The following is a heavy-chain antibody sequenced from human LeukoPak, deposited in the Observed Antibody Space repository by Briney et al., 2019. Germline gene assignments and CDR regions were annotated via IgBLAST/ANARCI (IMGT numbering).Heavy chain of an antibody. J-gene: IGHJ6*02. CDR1: GFSFSNCA. Sequence: GRSLRLSCAASGFSFSNCAMHWVRQAPGKGLEWVAVISYDGSNKKYADSVKGRFTISRDNSKNTLYLQMNSLGAEDTAVFYCARDLKNYYGSGDYYYGMDVWGQGTTVTVSS. V-gene: IGHV3-30-3*01. CDR3: ARDLKNYYGSGDYYYGMDV. CDR2: ISYDGSNK. D-gene: IGHD3-10*01.